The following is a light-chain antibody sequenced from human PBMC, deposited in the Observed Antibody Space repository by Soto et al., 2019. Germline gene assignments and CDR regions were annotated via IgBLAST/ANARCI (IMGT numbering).Light chain of an antibody. CDR1: QNVISDY. J-gene: IGKJ1*01. V-gene: IGKV3-20*01. CDR3: QQYGSSPRT. Sequence: EIVLTQSPGTLSLSPGERATLSCRASQNVISDYLAWYQQKPGQAPRLLIYSTSTRATGIPDRFSGSGSGTDFTLTISRLEPEDFAVYYCQQYGSSPRTFGQGTKVDIK. CDR2: STS.